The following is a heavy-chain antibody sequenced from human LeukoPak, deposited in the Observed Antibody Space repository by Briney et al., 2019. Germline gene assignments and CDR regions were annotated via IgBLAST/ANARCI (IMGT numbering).Heavy chain of an antibody. J-gene: IGHJ6*03. CDR1: GYTFTSYD. Sequence: ASVKVSCKASGYTFTSYDINWVRQATGQGLEWMGWMNPNSGNTGYAQKFQGRVTITRNTSISTAYMELSSLRSEDTAVYYCARGGAARFYYYYMDVWGKETTVTVSS. V-gene: IGHV1-8*03. CDR3: ARGGAARFYYYYMDV. CDR2: MNPNSGNT. D-gene: IGHD6-6*01.